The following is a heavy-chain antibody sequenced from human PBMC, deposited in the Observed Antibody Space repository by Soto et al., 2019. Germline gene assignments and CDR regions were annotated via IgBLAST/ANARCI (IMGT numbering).Heavy chain of an antibody. Sequence: QVQLVESGGGVVQPGRSLRLSCAASGFTFSSYGMHWVRQAPGKGLERVAVIWYDGSNKYYADSVKGRFTISRDNSKNTLYLQMNSQRAEDTAVYYCARDQREQLWPLSSYYYYYGMDVWGQGTTVTVTS. CDR3: ARDQREQLWPLSSYYYYYGMDV. CDR2: IWYDGSNK. V-gene: IGHV3-33*01. J-gene: IGHJ6*02. CDR1: GFTFSSYG. D-gene: IGHD5-18*01.